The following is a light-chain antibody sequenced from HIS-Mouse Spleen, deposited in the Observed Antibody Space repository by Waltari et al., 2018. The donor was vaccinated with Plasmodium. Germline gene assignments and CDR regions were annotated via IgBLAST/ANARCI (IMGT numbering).Light chain of an antibody. CDR1: QSTSSY. V-gene: IGKV1-39*01. CDR3: QQSYSTPWT. Sequence: DIQMTQSPSSLSASVGDRVTITCRASQSTSSYLNWYQHKPGKAPKLLIYAASSLQSGVPSMFSGSGSGTDFTLTISSLQPEDFATYYCQQSYSTPWTFGQGTKVEIK. CDR2: AAS. J-gene: IGKJ1*01.